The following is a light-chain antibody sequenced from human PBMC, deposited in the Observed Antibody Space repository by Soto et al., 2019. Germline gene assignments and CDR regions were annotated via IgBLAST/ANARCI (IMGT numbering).Light chain of an antibody. V-gene: IGLV4-69*01. Sequence: LVLTQAPSASASLGASVQLTCTLSSGHSSYAIAWHQQQPEKGPRYLMKLNSDGSHSKGDGIPDRFSGSSSGAERYLTISSLQSEDEADYYCQTWGTGPVVFGGGTQLTVL. CDR1: SGHSSYA. CDR2: LNSDGSH. J-gene: IGLJ2*01. CDR3: QTWGTGPVV.